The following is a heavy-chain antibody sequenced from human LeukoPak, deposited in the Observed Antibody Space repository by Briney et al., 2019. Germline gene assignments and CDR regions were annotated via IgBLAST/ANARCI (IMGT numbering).Heavy chain of an antibody. CDR3: ARGAEAETSPLDF. J-gene: IGHJ4*02. V-gene: IGHV1-2*02. Sequence: ASVKVSCKASGCIFSDYYMHWVRQAPGQGLEWLGWINPKSGAADYAQQFRGRVTMTRDTSINTDYMEMKRVTSDDTAVYYCARGAEAETSPLDFWGQGTLVIVS. CDR2: INPKSGAA. D-gene: IGHD6-13*01. CDR1: GCIFSDYY.